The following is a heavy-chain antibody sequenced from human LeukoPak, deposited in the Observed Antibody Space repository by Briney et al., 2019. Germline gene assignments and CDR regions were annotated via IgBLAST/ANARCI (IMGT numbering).Heavy chain of an antibody. J-gene: IGHJ4*01. D-gene: IGHD6-19*01. V-gene: IGHV3-43D*03. CDR2: INWDGGIT. Sequence: PGGSLRLSCAASGFTFDDYAMHWVRQAPGKGLEWLSLINWDGGITYYADSVKGRFTISRDNSKNSLYLQMSSLRAEDTALYYCAKAGDSSGWYGGYFDYWGHGTLVTVSS. CDR3: AKAGDSSGWYGGYFDY. CDR1: GFTFDDYA.